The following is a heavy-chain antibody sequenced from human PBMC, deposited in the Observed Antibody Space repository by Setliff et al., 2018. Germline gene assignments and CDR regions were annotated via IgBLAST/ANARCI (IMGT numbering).Heavy chain of an antibody. CDR3: ARLSWNGLRYYGLDV. J-gene: IGHJ6*02. CDR1: GGSLSNYY. CDR2: INHSGIT. D-gene: IGHD3-3*01. V-gene: IGHV4-34*01. Sequence: SETLSLTCTVYGGSLSNYYWSWVRQPPGQGPVWIVEINHSGITNYNPSLKGRVTISLDTSKNQLSLKVNSVTVADTAVYYCARLSWNGLRYYGLDVWGQGTTVTVSS.